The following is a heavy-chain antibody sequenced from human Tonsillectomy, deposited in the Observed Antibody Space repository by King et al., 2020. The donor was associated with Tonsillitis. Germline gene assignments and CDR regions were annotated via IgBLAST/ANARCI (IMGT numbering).Heavy chain of an antibody. CDR3: TTHGPTSADYMDV. CDR1: GFTFTNAW. Sequence: VQLVESGGGLVTRGGSLRLSCAASGFTFTNAWMNWVRQAPGKGLEWVGRIKSKTDGGTTDYAAPVQGRFTISRDDSKNTLYLQMNSLKTEDTALYYCTTHGPTSADYMDVWGKGTTVTVSS. J-gene: IGHJ6*03. CDR2: IKSKTDGGTT. D-gene: IGHD2-2*01. V-gene: IGHV3-15*07.